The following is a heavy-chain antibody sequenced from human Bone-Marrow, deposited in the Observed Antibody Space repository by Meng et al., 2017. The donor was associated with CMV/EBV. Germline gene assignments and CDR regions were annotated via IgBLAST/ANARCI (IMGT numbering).Heavy chain of an antibody. CDR2: ISSGSSSV. Sequence: GGSLRLSCAASGFTFSSYSMNWVRQAPGKGLEWLSSISSGSSSVFYADSVKGRFTISKDNAKSSLYLQMNSLRAEDTAVYYCAREYGRQWRAPIDCWGQGTLVTVSS. CDR1: GFTFSSYS. CDR3: AREYGRQWRAPIDC. J-gene: IGHJ4*02. D-gene: IGHD6-19*01. V-gene: IGHV3-21*06.